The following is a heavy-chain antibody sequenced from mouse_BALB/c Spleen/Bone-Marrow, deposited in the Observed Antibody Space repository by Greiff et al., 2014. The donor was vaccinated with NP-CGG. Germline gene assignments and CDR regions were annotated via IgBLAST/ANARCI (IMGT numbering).Heavy chain of an antibody. CDR1: GFTFSSYG. Sequence: EVQLVESGGDLVKPGGSLKLSCAASGFTFSSYGMSWVRQTPDKRLEWVATISSGGSYTYYPDSVKGRFTISRDNAKNTLYLQMSSLKSGDTAMYYCARQYGNYWDYFDYWGQGTTLTVSS. V-gene: IGHV5-6*01. CDR3: ARQYGNYWDYFDY. D-gene: IGHD2-10*02. J-gene: IGHJ2*01. CDR2: ISSGGSYT.